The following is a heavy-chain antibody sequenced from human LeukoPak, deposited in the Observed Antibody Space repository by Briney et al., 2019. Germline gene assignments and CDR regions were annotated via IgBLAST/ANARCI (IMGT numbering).Heavy chain of an antibody. D-gene: IGHD4-17*01. CDR3: ATHSYDYGDTPDY. Sequence: GESLKISCKGSGYTFTGYYMHWVRQAPGQGLEWMGRINPNSGGTNYAQKFQGRVTMTRDTSITTAYMELSGLRSDDTAVYYCATHSYDYGDTPDYWGQGTLVTVSS. CDR2: INPNSGGT. V-gene: IGHV1-2*06. CDR1: GYTFTGYY. J-gene: IGHJ4*02.